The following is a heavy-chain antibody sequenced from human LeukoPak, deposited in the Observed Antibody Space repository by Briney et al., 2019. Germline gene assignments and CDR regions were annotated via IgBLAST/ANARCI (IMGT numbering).Heavy chain of an antibody. Sequence: SETLSLTCTVSGGSVGSGGYYWSWIRQPPGGGLEWIGDIYYTRNTNYNPSLKSRVTMSLDPSKNQFSLKLNSVTAADTAVYYCARTQSQSGSYRYYFAYWGQGTLVTVSS. CDR2: IYYTRNT. CDR1: GGSVGSGGYY. CDR3: ARTQSQSGSYRYYFAY. J-gene: IGHJ4*02. V-gene: IGHV4-61*08. D-gene: IGHD1-26*01.